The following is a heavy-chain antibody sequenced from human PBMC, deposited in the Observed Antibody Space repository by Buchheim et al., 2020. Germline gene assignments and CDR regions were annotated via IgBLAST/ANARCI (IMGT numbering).Heavy chain of an antibody. D-gene: IGHD1-26*01. CDR1: GFTFSDYY. Sequence: QVQLVESGGGLVKPGGSLRLSCAASGFTFSDYYMSWIRQAPGKGLEWVSYISSSGSTIYYADSVKGRFTISRDNAKNSLYLQMNSLRDEDAAVYNCGREGVGDSGSYYTFGVAPFDYWGQGTL. CDR2: ISSSGSTI. V-gene: IGHV3-11*01. CDR3: GREGVGDSGSYYTFGVAPFDY. J-gene: IGHJ4*02.